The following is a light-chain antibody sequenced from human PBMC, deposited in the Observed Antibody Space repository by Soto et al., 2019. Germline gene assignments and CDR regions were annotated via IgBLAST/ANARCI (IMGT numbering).Light chain of an antibody. V-gene: IGKV3-20*01. Sequence: IVLTQSPGTLSLSPGERVTLSCRASQSVTTRLAWYQHKPGQAPTLLMSGASNRASGVPVRFSGSGSGTDFTLTITRLEPEDFAVYYCQQYGSSPRTFGQGTKV. CDR3: QQYGSSPRT. J-gene: IGKJ1*01. CDR2: GAS. CDR1: QSVTTR.